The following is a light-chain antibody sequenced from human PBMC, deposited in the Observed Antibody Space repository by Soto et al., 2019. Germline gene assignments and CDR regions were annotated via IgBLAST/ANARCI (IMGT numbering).Light chain of an antibody. CDR2: DDN. Sequence: QSVLTQPPSLSAAPGQKVTISCSGSISNMGGNSVSWYQQLPGTAPKLLIYDDNKRPSGIPYRFSGSKSGTSATLGITGFQTGDEADYYCGSWDSSLSAYVFGTGTKVNVL. V-gene: IGLV1-51*01. J-gene: IGLJ1*01. CDR1: ISNMGGNS. CDR3: GSWDSSLSAYV.